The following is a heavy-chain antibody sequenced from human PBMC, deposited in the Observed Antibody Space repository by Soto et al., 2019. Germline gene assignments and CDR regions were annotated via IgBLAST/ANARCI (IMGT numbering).Heavy chain of an antibody. V-gene: IGHV3-9*01. CDR3: AKDPQAWSGPYYFDY. CDR1: GFTFDYYA. Sequence: PGGSLRLSCAASGFTFDYYAMHWVRQAPGKGPEWVSGISWNSGNIVYADSVKGRFTISRDNAKNSLYLQMNSLRLEDTALYYCAKDPQAWSGPYYFDYWGQGTLVTVSS. J-gene: IGHJ4*02. CDR2: ISWNSGNI. D-gene: IGHD3-3*01.